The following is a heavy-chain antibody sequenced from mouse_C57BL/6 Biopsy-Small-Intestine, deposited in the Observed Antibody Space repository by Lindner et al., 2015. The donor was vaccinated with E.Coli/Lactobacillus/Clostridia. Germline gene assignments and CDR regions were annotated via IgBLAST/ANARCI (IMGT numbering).Heavy chain of an antibody. CDR2: IIPIFGTA. Sequence: SVKVSCKASGGTFSSYAISWVRQAPGQGLEWMGGIIPIFGTANYAQKFQGRVTITADESTSTAYMELGSLRSEDTAVYYCARDEDIVLAQGLQYGYYGMDVWGQGTTVTVSS. CDR3: ARDEDIVLAQGLQYGYYGMDV. J-gene: IGHJ1*01. V-gene: IGHV1-81*01. CDR1: GGTFSSYA. D-gene: IGHD1-1*01.